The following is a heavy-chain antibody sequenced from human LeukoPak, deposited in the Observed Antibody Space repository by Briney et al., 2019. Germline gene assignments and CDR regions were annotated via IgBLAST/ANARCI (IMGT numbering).Heavy chain of an antibody. CDR1: GDSISSSSYY. CDR2: IYYSGIT. Sequence: SETLSLTCTVSGDSISSSSYYWGWIRQPPGKGLEWIGSIYYSGITYYNPSLKSRATISVDTSKNQFSLKLSSVTAADTAVYFCARHDWKYWGQGTLVTVSS. V-gene: IGHV4-39*01. D-gene: IGHD1-1*01. CDR3: ARHDWKY. J-gene: IGHJ4*02.